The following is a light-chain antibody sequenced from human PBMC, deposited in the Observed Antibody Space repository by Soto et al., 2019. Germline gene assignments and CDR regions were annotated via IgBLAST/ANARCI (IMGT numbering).Light chain of an antibody. J-gene: IGKJ1*01. CDR1: QSVGSD. CDR2: GAS. Sequence: EIVMTQSPATLSVSPGERATLSCRASQSVGSDLAWYQQKPGQAPRLLIHGASNRASGVPDRFSGSGSGTDFTLTISRLEPEDFAVYYCQQYGGSPRTFGQGTKVDIK. CDR3: QQYGGSPRT. V-gene: IGKV3-20*01.